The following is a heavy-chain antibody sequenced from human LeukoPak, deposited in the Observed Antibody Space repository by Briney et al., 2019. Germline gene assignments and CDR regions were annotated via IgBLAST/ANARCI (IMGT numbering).Heavy chain of an antibody. CDR2: IYYSGGT. D-gene: IGHD6-13*01. CDR3: ARRSSSWSAGWFDP. V-gene: IGHV4-59*01. CDR1: GGSISSYY. J-gene: IGHJ5*02. Sequence: SETLSLTCTVSGGSISSYYWSWIRQPPGKGLEWIGYIYYSGGTNYNPSLKSRVTISVDTSKNQFSLKLSSVTAADTAVYYCARRSSSWSAGWFDPWGQGTLVTVSS.